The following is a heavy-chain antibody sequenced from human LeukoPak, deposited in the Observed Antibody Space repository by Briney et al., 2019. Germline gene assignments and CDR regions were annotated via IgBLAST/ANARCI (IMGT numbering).Heavy chain of an antibody. V-gene: IGHV3-9*01. J-gene: IGHJ6*02. Sequence: GGSLRLSSVASGFAFDNYAMHWVRQTPGKGLEWVSGIIWNGGNIGYADSVKGRFTISRDNAKSTLYLQMNSLSTEDTAFYYCAKQDAIAYNYYYGLDVWGQGTTVTVSS. CDR3: AKQDAIAYNYYYGLDV. D-gene: IGHD3-16*01. CDR1: GFAFDNYA. CDR2: IIWNGGNI.